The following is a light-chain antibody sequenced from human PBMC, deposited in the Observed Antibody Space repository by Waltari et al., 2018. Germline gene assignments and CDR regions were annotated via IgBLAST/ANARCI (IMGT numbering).Light chain of an antibody. J-gene: IGLJ2*01. Sequence: QSALTQPASVSGSPGQSITISCTGTSSDLGAYHSVSWYQQHPGKAPKLIIYEVTNRPSGVSTRFSGYKSGNTASLTISGLQAEDEADYYCSSFTTSSILFGGGTK. CDR3: SSFTTSSIL. CDR1: SSDLGAYHS. V-gene: IGLV2-14*01. CDR2: EVT.